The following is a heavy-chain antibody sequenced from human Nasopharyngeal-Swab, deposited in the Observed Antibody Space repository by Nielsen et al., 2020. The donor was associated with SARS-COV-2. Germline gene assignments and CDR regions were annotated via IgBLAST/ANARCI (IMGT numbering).Heavy chain of an antibody. CDR3: AKIGGDSTELRAFDI. D-gene: IGHD3-16*01. CDR1: GFTFSSYG. J-gene: IGHJ3*02. Sequence: GESLKISCAASGFTFSSYGMHRVRQAPGKGLEWVAVISYDGSNKYYADSVKGRFTISRDNSKNTLYLQMNSPRAEDTAVYYCAKIGGDSTELRAFDIWGQGTMVTVSS. V-gene: IGHV3-30*18. CDR2: ISYDGSNK.